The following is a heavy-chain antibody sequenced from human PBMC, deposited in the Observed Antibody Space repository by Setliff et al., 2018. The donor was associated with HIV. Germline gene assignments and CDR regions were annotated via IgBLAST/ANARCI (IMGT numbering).Heavy chain of an antibody. Sequence: PSETLSLTCTVSGASISSGDYYWSWIRQPPGKGLEWIGYVYYSGSTNYNPSLKSRVTISVDKSKNQFSLKLSSVTAADTAVYYCARGSLYSSSSCFDYWGQGTLVTVSS. D-gene: IGHD6-13*01. J-gene: IGHJ4*02. CDR2: VYYSGST. V-gene: IGHV4-61*08. CDR3: ARGSLYSSSSCFDY. CDR1: GASISSGDYY.